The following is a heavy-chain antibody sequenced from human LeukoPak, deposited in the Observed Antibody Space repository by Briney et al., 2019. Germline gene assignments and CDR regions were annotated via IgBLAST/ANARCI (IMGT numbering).Heavy chain of an antibody. CDR2: IKQDGSEK. D-gene: IGHD6-13*01. J-gene: IGHJ3*02. CDR3: ARYSSSWHAYDI. CDR1: GFTFSSYW. V-gene: IGHV3-7*05. Sequence: PGGSLRLSCAASGFTFSSYWMSWVRQAPGKGLQWVANIKQDGSEKYYVDSVKGRFTISRDNAKSSLSLQMNSLRAEDTAVYYCARYSSSWHAYDIWGQGTMATVSA.